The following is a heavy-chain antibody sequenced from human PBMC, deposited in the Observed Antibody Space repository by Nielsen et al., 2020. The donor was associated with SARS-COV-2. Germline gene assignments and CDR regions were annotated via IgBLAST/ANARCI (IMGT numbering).Heavy chain of an antibody. Sequence: SETLSLTCIVSGGSISTGSHYWSWIRPPPGKGLEWIGYIFYRGNTNYNPSLKSRVTIPVDTSKNQFSLKVNSVTAADTAVYYCVRIDMATISVDYWGRGTLVTVSS. V-gene: IGHV4-61*01. D-gene: IGHD5-24*01. J-gene: IGHJ4*02. CDR2: IFYRGNT. CDR1: GGSISTGSHY. CDR3: VRIDMATISVDY.